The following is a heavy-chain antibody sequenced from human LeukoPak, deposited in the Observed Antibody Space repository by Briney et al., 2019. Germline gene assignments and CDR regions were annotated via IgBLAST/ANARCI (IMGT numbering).Heavy chain of an antibody. CDR3: VRDLWGAGGTQY. D-gene: IGHD6-13*01. J-gene: IGHJ4*02. Sequence: PSETLSLTCTVSGGSMSTFYWSWIRQPPGKGLEWIGYTYYSGSTNYNPSFKSRVTISVDTSRNQFSLKLSSVTAADTAVYYCVRDLWGAGGTQYWGQGTQVIVSS. V-gene: IGHV4-59*01. CDR1: GGSMSTFY. CDR2: TYYSGST.